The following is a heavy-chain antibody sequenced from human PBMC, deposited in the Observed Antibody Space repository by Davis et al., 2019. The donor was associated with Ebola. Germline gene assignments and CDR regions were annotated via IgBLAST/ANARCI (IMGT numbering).Heavy chain of an antibody. J-gene: IGHJ5*02. CDR1: GNSFTNYW. Sequence: GESLKISCKGSGNSFTNYWIAWVRQMPGRGLEWMGIIYPGDSDTIYSPSFQGQVTISADKSISTAYVQWSSLKASDTAMYYCARQGYCNSTSCNNWFDPWGRGTLVTVSS. CDR2: IYPGDSDT. V-gene: IGHV5-51*01. CDR3: ARQGYCNSTSCNNWFDP. D-gene: IGHD2-2*01.